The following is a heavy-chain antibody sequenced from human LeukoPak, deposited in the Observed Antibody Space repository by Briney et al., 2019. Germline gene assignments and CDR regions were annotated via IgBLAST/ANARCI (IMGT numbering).Heavy chain of an antibody. Sequence: GGSLRLSCAASGFTFSSYGMHWVRQAPGKGLEWVAVISYDGSNKYYADSVKGRFTISRDNSKNTLYLQMNSLRAEDTAVYYCAKDRNTYYDFWSGHPGPYWGQGTLVTVSS. V-gene: IGHV3-30*18. CDR2: ISYDGSNK. D-gene: IGHD3-3*01. CDR1: GFTFSSYG. CDR3: AKDRNTYYDFWSGHPGPY. J-gene: IGHJ4*02.